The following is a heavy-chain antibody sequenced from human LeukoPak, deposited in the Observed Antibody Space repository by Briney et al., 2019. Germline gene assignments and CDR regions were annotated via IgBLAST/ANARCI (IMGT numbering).Heavy chain of an antibody. CDR1: GGSISSNNW. D-gene: IGHD3-10*01. CDR3: ASARPNYYGSGSYYNVFDY. J-gene: IGHJ4*02. V-gene: IGHV4-4*02. Sequence: PSGTLSLTCAVSGGSISSNNWWSWVRQPPGKGLEWIGEIYHSGTTNYNPSLKGRVTISVEKSKNQFSLILSSVTAADTAVYYCASARPNYYGSGSYYNVFDYWGQGTLVTVSS. CDR2: IYHSGTT.